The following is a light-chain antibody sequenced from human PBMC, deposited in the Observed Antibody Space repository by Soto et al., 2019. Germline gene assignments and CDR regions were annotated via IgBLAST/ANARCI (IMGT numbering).Light chain of an antibody. CDR1: SSNIGAGYG. CDR2: GNS. V-gene: IGLV1-40*01. J-gene: IGLJ2*01. CDR3: QSYDRSLNGVV. Sequence: QSVLTQPPSVSGAPGQSVTISCTGSSSNIGAGYGVHWYQQLPGTAPKLLIYGNSNRPSGVPDRFSGAKSGTSASLAITGLPAEDEADYYCQSYDRSLNGVVFGGGTKVTVL.